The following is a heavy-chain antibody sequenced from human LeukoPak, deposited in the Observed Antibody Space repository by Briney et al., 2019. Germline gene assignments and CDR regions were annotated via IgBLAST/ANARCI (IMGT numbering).Heavy chain of an antibody. D-gene: IGHD3-22*01. Sequence: ASVKVSCKASGYTFTIYGISWVRQAPGQGLEWMGWISGYNGNTNYAQKFQGGVTMTTDTSTSTAYMELRSLKSDDTAVYYCATVEWLLPRRYFDYWGQGTLVTVSS. J-gene: IGHJ4*02. CDR2: ISGYNGNT. CDR3: ATVEWLLPRRYFDY. CDR1: GYTFTIYG. V-gene: IGHV1-18*01.